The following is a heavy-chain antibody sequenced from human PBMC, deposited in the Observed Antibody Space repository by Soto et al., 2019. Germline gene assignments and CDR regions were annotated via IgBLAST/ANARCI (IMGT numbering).Heavy chain of an antibody. V-gene: IGHV4-39*01. D-gene: IGHD6-6*01. CDR3: ARRGKYSSSSFDY. J-gene: IGHJ4*02. Sequence: SETLSLTCTVSGGSISSSSYYWGWIRQPPGKGLECIGSIYYSGSTYYNPSLKSRLTISVDTSKNQFSLKRSCVTAADTAVYYCARRGKYSSSSFDYWGQGTLVTVSS. CDR2: IYYSGST. CDR1: GGSISSSSYY.